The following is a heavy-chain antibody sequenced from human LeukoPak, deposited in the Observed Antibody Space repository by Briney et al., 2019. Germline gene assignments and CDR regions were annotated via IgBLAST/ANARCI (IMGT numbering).Heavy chain of an antibody. J-gene: IGHJ4*02. V-gene: IGHV3-23*01. CDR2: ISGSGGST. CDR3: ARGIQLGKTVPSVYFDY. D-gene: IGHD5-18*01. Sequence: PGGSLRLSCAASGFTFSSYAMSWVRQAPGKGLEWVSAISGSGGSTYYADSAKGRFTISRDNAKNSLYLQMNSLRAEDTALYYCARGIQLGKTVPSVYFDYWGQGTLVTVSS. CDR1: GFTFSSYA.